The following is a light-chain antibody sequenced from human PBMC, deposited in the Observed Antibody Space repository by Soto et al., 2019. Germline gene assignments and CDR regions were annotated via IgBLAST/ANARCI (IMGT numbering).Light chain of an antibody. J-gene: IGKJ1*01. CDR1: QSISSW. CDR3: QQSYNVLSWT. CDR2: DAS. V-gene: IGKV1-5*01. Sequence: IQMTQSPSTLSASVGDRVTITCRASQSISSWLAWYQQKPGKAPKLLIYDASSLESGVPSRFSGSGSGTEFTLTISSLQPEDFASYYCQQSYNVLSWTFGQGTKVDIK.